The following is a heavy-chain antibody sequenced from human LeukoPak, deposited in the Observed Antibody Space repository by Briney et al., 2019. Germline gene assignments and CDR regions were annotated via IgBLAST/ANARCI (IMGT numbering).Heavy chain of an antibody. CDR2: ISDSGDDT. Sequence: GGSLRLSCTGSGFTFSNYVMSWVRQAPGKRLEWVSGISDSGDDTDYADSVKGRFTISRDNSKNTLFLQMNILRAEDTAVYYCATERITMIVVVIPFDYWGQGTLVTVSS. V-gene: IGHV3-23*01. J-gene: IGHJ4*02. D-gene: IGHD3-22*01. CDR1: GFTFSNYV. CDR3: ATERITMIVVVIPFDY.